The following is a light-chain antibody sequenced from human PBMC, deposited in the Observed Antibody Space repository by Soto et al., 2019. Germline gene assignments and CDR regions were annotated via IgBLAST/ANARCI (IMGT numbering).Light chain of an antibody. CDR2: EVS. Sequence: QSALTQPASVSGSPGQSITISCTGTSSDIGNYDFVSWYQQVPGTAPKHMIYEVSSRPSGVSNRFSGSKSGNTASLTISGLQAADDDDYYCSSYTTSTSIILFGGGTKVTVL. V-gene: IGLV2-14*01. CDR3: SSYTTSTSIIL. CDR1: SSDIGNYDF. J-gene: IGLJ6*01.